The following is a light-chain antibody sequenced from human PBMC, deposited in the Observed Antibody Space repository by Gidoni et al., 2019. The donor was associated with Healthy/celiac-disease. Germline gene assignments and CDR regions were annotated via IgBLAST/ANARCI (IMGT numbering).Light chain of an antibody. CDR1: QSVSSY. J-gene: IGKJ2*03. Sequence: EIVLTQSPATRSLSPGERATLSCRASQSVSSYLAWYHQKPGQAPRLLIYDASNRATGIPARLSGSGSGTDFTLTISSLEPEDFAVYYCQQRSNWPPRYSFGQGTKLEIK. CDR3: QQRSNWPPRYS. CDR2: DAS. V-gene: IGKV3-11*01.